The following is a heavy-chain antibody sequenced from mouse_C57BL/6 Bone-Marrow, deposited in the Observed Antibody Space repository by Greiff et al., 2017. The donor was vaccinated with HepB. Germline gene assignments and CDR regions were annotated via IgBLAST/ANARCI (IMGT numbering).Heavy chain of an antibody. Sequence: QVQLQQSGAELASPGASVRLSCKASGSPFPSSPMPWVNQRPGQGLEGIGYINPSSGYTKDNQKFKDKATLTADKSSSTAYMQLSSLTSEDSAVYYCVYYSWFAYWGQGTLVTVSA. CDR3: VYYSWFAY. J-gene: IGHJ3*01. D-gene: IGHD1-1*01. CDR2: INPSSGYT. CDR1: GSPFPSSP. V-gene: IGHV1-4*01.